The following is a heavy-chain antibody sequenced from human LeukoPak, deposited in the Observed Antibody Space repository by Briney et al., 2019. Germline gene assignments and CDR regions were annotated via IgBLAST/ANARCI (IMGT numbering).Heavy chain of an antibody. CDR1: GGSISSGGYY. D-gene: IGHD3-22*01. Sequence: LSLTCTVSGGSISSGGYYWDWIRQHPGKGLEWIGYIYYSGSTYYNPSLKSRVTISVDTSKNQFSLKLSSVTAADTAVYYCARDPGPLRMYYYDSSGPKGAFDIWGQGTMVTVSS. J-gene: IGHJ3*02. CDR3: ARDPGPLRMYYYDSSGPKGAFDI. CDR2: IYYSGST. V-gene: IGHV4-31*03.